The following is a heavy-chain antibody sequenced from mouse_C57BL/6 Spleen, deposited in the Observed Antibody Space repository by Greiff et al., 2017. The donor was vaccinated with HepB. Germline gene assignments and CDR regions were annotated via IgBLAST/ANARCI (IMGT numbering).Heavy chain of an antibody. D-gene: IGHD1-1*01. CDR2: IYPETGGT. Sequence: VQLQQSGAELVRPGASVTLSCKASGYTFTDYEMHWVKQTPGHGLEWIGAIYPETGGTAYNQKFKGKAIRTADKSSSTAYMELRSLTYEDSAVYYCTRYYGSSQYYFDYWGQGTTLTVSS. J-gene: IGHJ2*01. CDR1: GYTFTDYE. V-gene: IGHV1-15*01. CDR3: TRYYGSSQYYFDY.